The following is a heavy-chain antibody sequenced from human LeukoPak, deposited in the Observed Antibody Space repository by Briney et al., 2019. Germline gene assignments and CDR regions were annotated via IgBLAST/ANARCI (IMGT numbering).Heavy chain of an antibody. V-gene: IGHV1-2*02. CDR2: INTNSGGT. J-gene: IGHJ4*02. D-gene: IGHD3-22*01. Sequence: ASVKVSCKASGYTFTVYYMHWVRQAPGQRVEWMGWINTNSGGTNYAQKFQGSVTMTRDTSISTAYVELSRLRFDDTAVYYCARVALVVITTGPLGYWGQGTLVAVSS. CDR3: ARVALVVITTGPLGY. CDR1: GYTFTVYY.